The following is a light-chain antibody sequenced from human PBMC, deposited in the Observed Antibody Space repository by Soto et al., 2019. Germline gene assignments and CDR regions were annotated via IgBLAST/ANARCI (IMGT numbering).Light chain of an antibody. J-gene: IGLJ2*01. V-gene: IGLV2-14*01. CDR2: DVT. CDR3: SSYTSSSTLVV. Sequence: QSALTQPASVSGSPGQSITISCTGTSSDVGGYNYVSWYQQHTGKAPKPMIYDVTNRPSGVSNRFSGSKSGNTASLTISGLQAEDEAEYYCSSYTSSSTLVVFGGGTKLTVL. CDR1: SSDVGGYNY.